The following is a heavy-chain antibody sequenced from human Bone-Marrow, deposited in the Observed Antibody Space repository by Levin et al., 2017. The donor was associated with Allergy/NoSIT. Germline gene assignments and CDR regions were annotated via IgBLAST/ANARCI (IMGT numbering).Heavy chain of an antibody. Sequence: GASVKVSCKASGYILSTYWMHWVRQGPGEGLEWMGVINPASGSASYPQNFRGRVTMTRDTSTNTVYMEINSLRSDDTAVYFCARGEGWLPNFDFWGQGTLVTVSS. J-gene: IGHJ4*02. CDR1: GYILSTYW. CDR2: INPASGSA. V-gene: IGHV1-46*03. CDR3: ARGEGWLPNFDF. D-gene: IGHD6-19*01.